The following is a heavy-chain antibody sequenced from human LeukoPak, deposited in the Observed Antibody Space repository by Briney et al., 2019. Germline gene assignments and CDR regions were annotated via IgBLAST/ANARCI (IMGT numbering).Heavy chain of an antibody. CDR1: GYTFTGYY. CDR2: INPNSGGT. D-gene: IGHD3-10*01. J-gene: IGHJ4*02. Sequence: ASVKVSCKASGYTFTGYYMHWVRQAPGQGLEWMGWINPNSGGTNYAQKFQGRVTMTRDTSISTAYMELSRLRSDDTAVYYCAREGGYYGSGSSSDFDYWGQGTLVTVSS. V-gene: IGHV1-2*02. CDR3: AREGGYYGSGSSSDFDY.